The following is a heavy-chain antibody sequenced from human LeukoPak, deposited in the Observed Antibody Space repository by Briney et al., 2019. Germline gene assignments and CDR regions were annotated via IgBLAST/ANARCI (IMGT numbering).Heavy chain of an antibody. CDR1: GFTFSTYT. J-gene: IGHJ5*02. V-gene: IGHV3-66*01. CDR2: IYSGGST. CDR3: ARDYYTSGRSIFNWFDP. Sequence: PGGSLRLSCAASGFTFSTYTMNWVRQAPGKGLEWVSVIYSGGSTYYADSVKGRFTISRDNSKNTLYLQMNSLRAEDTAVYYCARDYYTSGRSIFNWFDPWGQGTLVSVSS. D-gene: IGHD3-10*01.